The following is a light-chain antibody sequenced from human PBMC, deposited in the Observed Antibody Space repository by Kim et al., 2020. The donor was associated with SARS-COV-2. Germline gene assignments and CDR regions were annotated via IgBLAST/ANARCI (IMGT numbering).Light chain of an antibody. CDR1: RHVDNF. CDR2: DAS. Sequence: PGERATLSCRASRHVDNFLFWFQQKPGQAPSLLIYDASKRAAGIPARCSGSGTGTDFTLTISSLEPEDFAVYYCQQRRNWPPLTFGQGTRLEIK. V-gene: IGKV3-11*01. CDR3: QQRRNWPPLT. J-gene: IGKJ5*01.